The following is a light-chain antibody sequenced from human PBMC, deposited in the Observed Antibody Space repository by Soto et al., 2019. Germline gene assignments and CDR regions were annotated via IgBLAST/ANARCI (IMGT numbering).Light chain of an antibody. CDR1: SSDVGGYNY. CDR3: SSYTSSTTL. J-gene: IGLJ2*01. Sequence: QSALTQPASVSGSPGQSITISCTGTSSDVGGYNYVSWYQQHPGKAPKLMIYDVSNRPSGVSNRFSGSKSGNTASLTISGLKVGDGADYYCSSYTSSTTLFGGGTRVTAL. CDR2: DVS. V-gene: IGLV2-14*01.